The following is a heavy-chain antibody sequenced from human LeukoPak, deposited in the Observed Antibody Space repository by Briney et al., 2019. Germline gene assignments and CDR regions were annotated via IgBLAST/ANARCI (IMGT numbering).Heavy chain of an antibody. CDR3: ARAGGSVGWYGTIDS. J-gene: IGHJ4*02. CDR1: GGSISSGSYY. D-gene: IGHD6-19*01. V-gene: IGHV4-61*09. CDR2: IYTSGST. Sequence: KPSETLSLTCTVSGGSISSGSYYWSWIRQPAGKGLEWIGHIYTSGSTSYNPSLQSRVTISVDTSNHEFSLKLTSVTAADTAVYYCARAGGSVGWYGTIDSWGQGTLVTVSS.